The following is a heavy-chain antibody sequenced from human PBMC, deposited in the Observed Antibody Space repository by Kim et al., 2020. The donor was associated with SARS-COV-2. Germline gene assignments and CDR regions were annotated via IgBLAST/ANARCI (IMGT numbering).Heavy chain of an antibody. CDR2: VNHSGIT. V-gene: IGHV4-34*01. Sequence: SETLSLTCAVYGGSFSAYSWIWIRQAPGKGLEWIGEVNHSGITKYHPSLKSRVTISVDTSKNQFSLKLPSVTAAYTAVFYCARGRAGEGPSPILGLGPYYYYYGRDVWGQGTTGTVS. CDR1: GGSFSAYS. D-gene: IGHD2-15*01. CDR3: ARGRAGEGPSPILGLGPYYYYYGRDV. J-gene: IGHJ6*02.